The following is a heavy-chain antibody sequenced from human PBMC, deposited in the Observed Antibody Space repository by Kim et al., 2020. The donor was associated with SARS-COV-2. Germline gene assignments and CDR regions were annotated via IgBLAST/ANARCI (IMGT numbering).Heavy chain of an antibody. J-gene: IGHJ6*02. Sequence: GESLKISCKGSGYSFTSYWIGWVRQMPGKGLEWMGIIYPGDSDTRYSPSFQDQVTISADKSISTAYLQWSSLKASDTAMYYCARHRGHYYYYYGMDVWGQGTTVTVSS. D-gene: IGHD3-10*01. CDR2: IYPGDSDT. V-gene: IGHV5-51*01. CDR1: GYSFTSYW. CDR3: ARHRGHYYYYYGMDV.